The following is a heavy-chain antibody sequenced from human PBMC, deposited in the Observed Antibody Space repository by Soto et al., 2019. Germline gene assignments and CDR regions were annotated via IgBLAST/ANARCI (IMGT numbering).Heavy chain of an antibody. CDR1: GFTFTTYA. J-gene: IGHJ4*02. CDR3: AKTGFGRYCSSTSCVHFDY. V-gene: IGHV3-23*01. CDR2: ISGSGGST. D-gene: IGHD2-2*01. Sequence: EVQVLESGGGLVQPGGSLRLSCVASGFTFTTYAMTWVRQAPGKGLEWVSIISGSGGSTHYADSVKGRFIISRDNSKNTLYLEMTGLRDEDTALYYCAKTGFGRYCSSTSCVHFDYWGQGTLVTVSS.